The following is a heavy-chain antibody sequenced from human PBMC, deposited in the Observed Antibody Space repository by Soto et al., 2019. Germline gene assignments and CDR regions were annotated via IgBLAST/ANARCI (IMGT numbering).Heavy chain of an antibody. CDR3: ARGDYGEYYGMDV. J-gene: IGHJ6*02. Sequence: QVQLQQWGAGLLKPSETLSLTCAVYGGSFSGYYWSWIRQPPGKGLEWIGEINHSGSTNYNPSLKSRGTSSVDTFKNQFSLKLSAVTAADTAVYYCARGDYGEYYGMDVWGQGTTVTVSS. D-gene: IGHD4-17*01. CDR1: GGSFSGYY. CDR2: INHSGST. V-gene: IGHV4-34*01.